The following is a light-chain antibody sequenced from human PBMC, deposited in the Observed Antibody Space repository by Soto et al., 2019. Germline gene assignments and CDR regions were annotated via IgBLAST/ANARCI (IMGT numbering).Light chain of an antibody. V-gene: IGKV3-15*01. J-gene: IGKJ4*01. CDR2: GAS. CDR1: QSVVSN. CDR3: QQYSNWPLLS. Sequence: EVVLTQSPATLSVSPGAGATPSCRASQSVVSNLSWYQQKPGQTPRVLIYGASTRAIGIPARFSGSGFGTEFTLTISSLQSEDFVVYYCQQYSNWPLLSFGGGTKVDIK.